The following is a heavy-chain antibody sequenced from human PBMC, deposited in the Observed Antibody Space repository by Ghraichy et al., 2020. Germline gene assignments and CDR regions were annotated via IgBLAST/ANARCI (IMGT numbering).Heavy chain of an antibody. CDR3: ARMVWRGYYWGEIFDY. CDR1: GFSLSTSGMC. J-gene: IGHJ4*02. CDR2: IDWDDDK. Sequence: QTLSLTCTFSGFSLSTSGMCVSWIRQPPGKALEWLALIDWDDDKYYSTSLKTRLTISKDTSKNQVVLTMTNMDPVDTATYYCARMVWRGYYWGEIFDYWGQGTLVTVSS. V-gene: IGHV2-70*01. D-gene: IGHD3-22*01.